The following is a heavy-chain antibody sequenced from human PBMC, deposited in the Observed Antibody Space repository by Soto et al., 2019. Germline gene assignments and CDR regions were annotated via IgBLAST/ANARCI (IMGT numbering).Heavy chain of an antibody. J-gene: IGHJ4*02. CDR2: ISVSADNT. V-gene: IGHV3-23*01. Sequence: GSLRLSCAGSGFSLGSYPMSWVRQAPGKGLQWVSSISVSADNTYYADSVRGRFNISRDSSKRTLYLQMNSLRAEDTAVYYCATDGIRGINMDHWGQGTPVTVSS. CDR3: ATDGIRGINMDH. D-gene: IGHD1-1*01. CDR1: GFSLGSYP.